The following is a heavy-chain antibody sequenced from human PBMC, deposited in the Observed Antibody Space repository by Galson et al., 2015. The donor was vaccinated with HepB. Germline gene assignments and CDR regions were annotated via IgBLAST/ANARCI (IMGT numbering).Heavy chain of an antibody. CDR2: ISVYNGNT. Sequence: SVKVSCKASGYTFTNYGFSWVRQAPGQGLEWMGWISVYNGNTKYAQKVKGRVTMTTDTSTNTAYMELRSLRSDDTAVYYCARALRSTMIRGIIPPLDYWGQGTLVTVSS. D-gene: IGHD3-10*01. CDR3: ARALRSTMIRGIIPPLDY. CDR1: GYTFTNYG. V-gene: IGHV1-18*04. J-gene: IGHJ4*02.